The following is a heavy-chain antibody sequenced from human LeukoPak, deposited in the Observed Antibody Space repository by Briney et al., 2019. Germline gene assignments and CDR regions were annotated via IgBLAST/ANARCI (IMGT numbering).Heavy chain of an antibody. CDR3: AKLRFGHLGSFDY. Sequence: GGSLRLSCVASGITFSNYAVSWVRQAPGKRLEWVSTISGSSGSTYYADSVKGRFTISRDNSRNTLFLQMNSLGAEDTALYYCAKLRFGHLGSFDYWGQGTLVTVSS. V-gene: IGHV3-23*01. D-gene: IGHD3-16*01. J-gene: IGHJ4*02. CDR1: GITFSNYA. CDR2: ISGSSGST.